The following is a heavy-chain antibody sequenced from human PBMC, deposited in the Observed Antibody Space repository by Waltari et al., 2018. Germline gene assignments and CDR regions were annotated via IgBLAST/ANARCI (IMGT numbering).Heavy chain of an antibody. CDR3: ARRGGSSSSDY. J-gene: IGHJ4*02. D-gene: IGHD6-6*01. Sequence: QVQLQESGPGLVKPSETLSLTCAVSGYSISSGYYWGWIRPPPGQGLEGIGSIYHSGSTYYNPSLKSRVTISVDTSKNQFSLKLSSVTAADTAVYYCARRGGSSSSDYWGQGTLVTVSS. CDR2: IYHSGST. CDR1: GYSISSGYY. V-gene: IGHV4-38-2*01.